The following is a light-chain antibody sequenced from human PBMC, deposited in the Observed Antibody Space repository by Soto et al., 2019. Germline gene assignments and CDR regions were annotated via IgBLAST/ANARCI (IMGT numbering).Light chain of an antibody. Sequence: DIPRTQSPSTLSASVGDRVTITCRASQSISSWLAWYHTKPGKAPKLLIYDASSLESGVPSRFSGSGSETEFNLTISRLQPDDFATYFCHSRAFGQGTRLEI. CDR2: DAS. CDR3: HSRA. CDR1: QSISSW. J-gene: IGKJ5*01. V-gene: IGKV1-5*01.